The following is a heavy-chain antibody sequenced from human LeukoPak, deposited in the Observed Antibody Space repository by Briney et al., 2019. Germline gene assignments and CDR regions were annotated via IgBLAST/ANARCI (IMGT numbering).Heavy chain of an antibody. CDR3: ASGSGSYRTPYYCMDV. D-gene: IGHD3-10*01. J-gene: IGHJ6*03. V-gene: IGHV3-53*01. Sequence: GGSLRLSCVASGFTVSSNYMSWVRQAPGKGLEWVSVIYSGGSTYYADSVKGRFTISRDNSKNTLYLQMNSLRAEDTAVCYCASGSGSYRTPYYCMDVWGTGTTVTVSS. CDR2: IYSGGST. CDR1: GFTVSSNY.